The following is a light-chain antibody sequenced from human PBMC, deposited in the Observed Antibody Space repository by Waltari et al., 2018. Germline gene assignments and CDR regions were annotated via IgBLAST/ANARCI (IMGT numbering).Light chain of an antibody. V-gene: IGKV3-11*01. CDR2: DAS. Sequence: EIVLTHSPAPLSLSPGDRATLSCRASQSVSSYLAWYQQKPGQAPRLLIYDASNRATGIPARFRGSGSGTDFTLTISSLEPEDFAVYYCQQRSNWSFTFGPGTKVDIK. CDR1: QSVSSY. CDR3: QQRSNWSFT. J-gene: IGKJ3*01.